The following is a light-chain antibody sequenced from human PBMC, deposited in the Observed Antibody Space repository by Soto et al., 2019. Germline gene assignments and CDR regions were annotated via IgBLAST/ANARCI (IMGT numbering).Light chain of an antibody. CDR3: CSYADHSWV. Sequence: QSVLTQPASVSGSPGQSITIPCTGTSSDVGNYNLVSWYQQYPGKAPKVIIYEVFRRPSGVSIRFSGSKSGNTASLTISGLQAEDEADYYCCSYADHSWVFGGGTKLTVL. V-gene: IGLV2-23*02. CDR1: SSDVGNYNL. CDR2: EVF. J-gene: IGLJ3*02.